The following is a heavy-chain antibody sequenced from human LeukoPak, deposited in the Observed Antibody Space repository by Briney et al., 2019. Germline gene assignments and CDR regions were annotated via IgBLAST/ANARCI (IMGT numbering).Heavy chain of an antibody. CDR3: ARPPQAYCGGDCYNNAFDI. V-gene: IGHV5-51*01. Sequence: GESLKISCKGSGYSFTNYWIGWVRQMPGKGLEWMGIIYPGDSDTRYSPSFQGQVTISADKSINTAYLQWSSLKASDTAMYYCARPPQAYCGGDCYNNAFDIWSQGTMVTVSS. D-gene: IGHD2-21*02. CDR1: GYSFTNYW. J-gene: IGHJ3*02. CDR2: IYPGDSDT.